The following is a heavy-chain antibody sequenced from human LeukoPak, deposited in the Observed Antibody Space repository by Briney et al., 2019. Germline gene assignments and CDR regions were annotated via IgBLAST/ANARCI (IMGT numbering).Heavy chain of an antibody. CDR2: VYNSEYT. Sequence: PSETLSLTCTVSGGSFTGYYWTWIRQPPGEGLEWIGYVYNSEYTKYNPSLKSRVTISLDTSKSQFSLKLSSVTAADTAAYYCARTHGSSGYYVFDYWGQETLVTVSS. V-gene: IGHV4-59*01. J-gene: IGHJ4*02. D-gene: IGHD2-15*01. CDR3: ARTHGSSGYYVFDY. CDR1: GGSFTGYY.